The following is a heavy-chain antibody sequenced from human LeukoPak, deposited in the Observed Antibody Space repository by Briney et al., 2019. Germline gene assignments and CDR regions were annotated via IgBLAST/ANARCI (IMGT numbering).Heavy chain of an antibody. V-gene: IGHV4-38-2*02. CDR1: GYSISSGSY. CDR3: ARAYYDYVWGSYRSFDY. D-gene: IGHD3-16*02. CDR2: IHHSGSI. J-gene: IGHJ4*02. Sequence: SETLSLTCTVSGYSISSGSYWGWIRQPLGKGLEWIGSIHHSGSIYNNPSLKSRVTISVDTSKSQFSLKLSSVTAADTAVYYCARAYYDYVWGSYRSFDYWGQGTLVTVSS.